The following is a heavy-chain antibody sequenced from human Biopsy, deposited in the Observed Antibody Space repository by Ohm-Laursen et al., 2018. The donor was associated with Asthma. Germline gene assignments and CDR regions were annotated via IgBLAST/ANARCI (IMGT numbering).Heavy chain of an antibody. CDR3: AGFCSGGNCPDF. J-gene: IGHJ4*02. V-gene: IGHV4-59*01. CDR2: IHYSGST. D-gene: IGHD2-15*01. Sequence: SETLSLTCTVSGVSIRSYYWTWIRQPPGKGLEWIGNIHYSGSTYSNPSLKSRVTISVDTSKKQISLRLSSVIAADTAVYYCAGFCSGGNCPDFWGLGTLVTVSS. CDR1: GVSIRSYY.